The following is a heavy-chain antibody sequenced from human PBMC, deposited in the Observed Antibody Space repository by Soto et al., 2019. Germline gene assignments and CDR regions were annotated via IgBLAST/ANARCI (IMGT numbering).Heavy chain of an antibody. CDR2: ISWNSGSI. Sequence: EVQLVESGGGLVQPGRSLRLSCAASGFTFDDYAMHWVRQAPGKGLEWVSGISWNSGSIGYADSVKGRFTISRDNAKNSLYLQMNSLRAEDTALYYCAKGAVLRGYYNFFYFDYWGQGTLVTVSS. J-gene: IGHJ4*02. V-gene: IGHV3-9*01. CDR1: GFTFDDYA. D-gene: IGHD3-10*01. CDR3: AKGAVLRGYYNFFYFDY.